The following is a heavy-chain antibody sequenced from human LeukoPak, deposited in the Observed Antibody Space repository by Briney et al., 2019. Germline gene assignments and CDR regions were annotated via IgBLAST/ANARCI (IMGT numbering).Heavy chain of an antibody. V-gene: IGHV3-23*01. Sequence: GGSLRLSCSASGLTFSTHAMTWVRQVPGKGLEWVSGISGSGDRTYYAESVKGRFSISRDNSKNTLYLQMFNVRAEDTAVYYCAKDLVGILPDAFDIWGQGTMVTDSS. D-gene: IGHD1-26*01. J-gene: IGHJ3*02. CDR2: ISGSGDRT. CDR3: AKDLVGILPDAFDI. CDR1: GLTFSTHA.